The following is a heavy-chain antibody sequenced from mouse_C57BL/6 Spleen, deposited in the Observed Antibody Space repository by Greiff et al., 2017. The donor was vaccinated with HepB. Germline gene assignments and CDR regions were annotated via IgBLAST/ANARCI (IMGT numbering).Heavy chain of an antibody. D-gene: IGHD1-1*01. CDR2: IHPNSGST. J-gene: IGHJ1*03. CDR3: YYDGRATGYFDV. Sequence: QVQLQQSGPELVKPGASVKISCKASGYTFTSYWMHWVKQRPGQGLEWIGMIHPNSGSTNYNEKFKSKATLTVDKSSSTAYMQLSSLTSEDSAVYYCYYDGRATGYFDVWGTGTTVTVSS. CDR1: GYTFTSYW. V-gene: IGHV1-64*01.